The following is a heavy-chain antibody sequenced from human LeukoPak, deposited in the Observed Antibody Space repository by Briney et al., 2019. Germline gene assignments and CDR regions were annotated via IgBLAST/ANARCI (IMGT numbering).Heavy chain of an antibody. V-gene: IGHV3-21*01. Sequence: GGSLRLSCAVSGFTLSPYSMNWVRQAPGKGLEWVSSISSNSNYIYYSDSVKGRFTISRDNAKNSLYLQMDSLRADDTAVYYCARNSGPTSYYYDTSGYSYLDYWGQGTLVTVSS. D-gene: IGHD3-22*01. J-gene: IGHJ4*02. CDR2: ISSNSNYI. CDR1: GFTLSPYS. CDR3: ARNSGPTSYYYDTSGYSYLDY.